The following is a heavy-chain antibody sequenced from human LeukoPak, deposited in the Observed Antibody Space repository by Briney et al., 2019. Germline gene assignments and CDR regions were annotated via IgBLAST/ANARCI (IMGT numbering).Heavy chain of an antibody. D-gene: IGHD3-22*01. CDR1: GGSISSGGYY. CDR3: ARDHYDSSGFDY. V-gene: IGHV4-31*03. J-gene: IGHJ4*02. CDR2: IYYSGST. Sequence: PPQTLSLTCTVSGGSISSGGYYWSWIRQHPGKGLEWIGYIYYSGSTYYNPSLKSRVTISVDTSKNQFSLKLSSVTAADTAVYYCARDHYDSSGFDYWGQGTLVTVSS.